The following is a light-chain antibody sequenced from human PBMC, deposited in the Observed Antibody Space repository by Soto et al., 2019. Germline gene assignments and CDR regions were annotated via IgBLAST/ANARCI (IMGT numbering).Light chain of an antibody. Sequence: QSALTQPASVSGSPGQSSTISCTGTSSDVGGYNYVSWYQQHPGKAPKLMIYEVSNRPSGVSNRFSGSKSGNTASLTISGLQAEDEADYYCSSYTSSSTLVVGTGTKVTVL. CDR1: SSDVGGYNY. V-gene: IGLV2-14*01. CDR3: SSYTSSSTLV. J-gene: IGLJ1*01. CDR2: EVS.